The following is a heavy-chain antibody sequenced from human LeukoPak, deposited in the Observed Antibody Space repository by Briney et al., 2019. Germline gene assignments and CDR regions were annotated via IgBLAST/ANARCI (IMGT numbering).Heavy chain of an antibody. Sequence: PSETLSLTCAVYGGSFSGYYWSWIRQPPGKGLEWIGGINHSGSTNYNPSLKSRVTISVDTSKNQFSLKLSSVTAADTAVYYCAREGLNMVRGVIPKEAWGWFDPWGQGTLVTVSS. CDR2: INHSGST. CDR3: AREGLNMVRGVIPKEAWGWFDP. J-gene: IGHJ5*02. CDR1: GGSFSGYY. V-gene: IGHV4-34*01. D-gene: IGHD3-10*01.